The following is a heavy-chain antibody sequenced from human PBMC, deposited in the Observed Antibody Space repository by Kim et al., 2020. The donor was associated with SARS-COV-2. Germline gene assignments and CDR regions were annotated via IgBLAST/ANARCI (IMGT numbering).Heavy chain of an antibody. J-gene: IGHJ4*02. CDR3: ARGLAATGRAGNYFDI. V-gene: IGHV3-21*01. Sequence: HLGSGRFTISRDNAKNSVYLQMNSLRVDDTAVFYCARGLAATGRAGNYFDIWGQGTLVTVSS. D-gene: IGHD1-1*01.